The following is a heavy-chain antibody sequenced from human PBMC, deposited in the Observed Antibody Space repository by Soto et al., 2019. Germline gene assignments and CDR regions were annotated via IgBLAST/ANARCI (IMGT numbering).Heavy chain of an antibody. J-gene: IGHJ4*02. CDR1: GFTFSNYY. Sequence: QVHLVESGGALVKPGGSLRVSCAASGFTFSNYYMSWIRQAPGKGLEFLSYISSNSVTIYYTDSVKGRFSISRDNAKNSLYLQMSSLRAEDTAVYFCARVSASGWYVNGRDYFDYWGPGTLVTVSS. CDR2: ISSNSVTI. CDR3: ARVSASGWYVNGRDYFDY. D-gene: IGHD6-19*01. V-gene: IGHV3-11*01.